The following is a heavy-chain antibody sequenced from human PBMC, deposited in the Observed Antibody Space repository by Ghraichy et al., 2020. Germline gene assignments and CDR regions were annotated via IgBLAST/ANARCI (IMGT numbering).Heavy chain of an antibody. J-gene: IGHJ5*02. Sequence: GGSLRLSCAASGFTFSSYWMSWVRQAPGKGLEWVANIKQDGSEKYYVDSVKGRFTISRDNAKNSLYLQMNSLRAEDTAVYYCARSQLWGRYNWFDPWGQGTLVTVSS. CDR1: GFTFSSYW. CDR3: ARSQLWGRYNWFDP. V-gene: IGHV3-7*01. D-gene: IGHD2-21*01. CDR2: IKQDGSEK.